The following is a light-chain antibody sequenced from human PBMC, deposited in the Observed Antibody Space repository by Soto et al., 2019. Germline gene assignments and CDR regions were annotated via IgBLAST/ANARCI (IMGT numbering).Light chain of an antibody. J-gene: IGLJ2*01. Sequence: QSVLTQPASVSGSPGQSITISCTGTSSDVGGYNYVSWYQQHPGKAPKLMIYEVAKRPSGVPDRFSGSKFGKTASLIISGLQADDEADYFCSSYSGTTKIVFGGGTKLTVL. CDR2: EVA. V-gene: IGLV2-14*01. CDR1: SSDVGGYNY. CDR3: SSYSGTTKIV.